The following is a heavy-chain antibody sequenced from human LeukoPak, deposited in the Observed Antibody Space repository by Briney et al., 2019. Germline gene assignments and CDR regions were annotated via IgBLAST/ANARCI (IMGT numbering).Heavy chain of an antibody. CDR2: IYYSGST. CDR1: GGSISSYY. D-gene: IGHD6-19*01. V-gene: IGHV4-59*01. J-gene: IGHJ6*03. Sequence: SETLSLTCTVSGGSISSYYWSWIRQPPGKGLEWIGYIYYSGSTNYNPSLKSRVTISVDMSKNQFSLKLSSVTAADTAVYYCARSVSGWFNYYYYYMDVWGKGTTVTISS. CDR3: ARSVSGWFNYYYYYMDV.